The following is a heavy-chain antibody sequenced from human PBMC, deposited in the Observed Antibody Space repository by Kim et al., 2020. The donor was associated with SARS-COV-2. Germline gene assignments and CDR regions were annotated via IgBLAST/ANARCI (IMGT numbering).Heavy chain of an antibody. D-gene: IGHD5-18*01. V-gene: IGHV3-30*07. CDR3: ARDRDGYSYGSSGMDV. Sequence: SVKGPLTTSRNNSKNTVYLQMNSLRAEDTAVYYCARDRDGYSYGSSGMDVWGQGTTVTVSS. J-gene: IGHJ6*02.